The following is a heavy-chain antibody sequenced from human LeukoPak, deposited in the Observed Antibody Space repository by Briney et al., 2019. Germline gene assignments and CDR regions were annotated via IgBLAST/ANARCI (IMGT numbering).Heavy chain of an antibody. Sequence: SETLSLTCTVSGDSINYYYWSWIRQPAGKGLEWIGRIYTSGSTNYNPSLKSRVTISVDTSKNQFSLKLSSVTAADTAVYYCARGSVLRFLEWLPKADAFDIWGQGTMVTVSS. CDR2: IYTSGST. D-gene: IGHD3-3*01. CDR1: GDSINYYY. V-gene: IGHV4-4*07. J-gene: IGHJ3*02. CDR3: ARGSVLRFLEWLPKADAFDI.